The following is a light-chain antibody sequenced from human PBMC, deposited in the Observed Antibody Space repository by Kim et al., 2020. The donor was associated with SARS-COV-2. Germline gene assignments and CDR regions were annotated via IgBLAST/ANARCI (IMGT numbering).Light chain of an antibody. CDR2: GAS. CDR1: QTISSTY. V-gene: IGKV3-20*01. J-gene: IGKJ1*01. Sequence: EIVLTQSPGPLSLSPGDRATLSCRASQTISSTYLAWYQHKPGQAPRLLIYGASSRATGIPDRFSGSGSGTDFTLTITRLEPEDFAVYYFHEYDKLARPFAQGT. CDR3: HEYDKLARP.